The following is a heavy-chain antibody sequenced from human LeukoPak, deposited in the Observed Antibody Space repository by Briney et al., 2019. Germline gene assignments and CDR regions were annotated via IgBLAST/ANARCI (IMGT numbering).Heavy chain of an antibody. CDR2: IIPIFGTA. D-gene: IGHD3-3*01. V-gene: IGHV1-69*05. CDR3: ARDGPIFGVVIMGALNWFDP. CDR1: GGTFSSYA. Sequence: SVKVSCKASGGTFSSYAISWVRQAPGQGLEWMGGIIPIFGTANYAQKFQGRVTMTRDTSTSTVYMELSSLRSEDTAVYYCARDGPIFGVVIMGALNWFDPWGQGTLVTVSS. J-gene: IGHJ5*02.